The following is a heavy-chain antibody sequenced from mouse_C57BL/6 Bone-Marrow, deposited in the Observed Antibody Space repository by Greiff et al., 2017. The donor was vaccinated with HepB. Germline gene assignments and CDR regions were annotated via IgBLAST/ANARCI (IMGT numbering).Heavy chain of an antibody. CDR1: GYTFTSYG. CDR2: SYPRSGNT. Sequence: QVQLKESGAELARPGASVKLSCKASGYTFTSYGISWVKQRTGQGLEWIGESYPRSGNTYYNEKFKGKATLTADKSSSTAYMELRSLTSEDSAVYFCANSSGYGYWGQGTTLTVSS. J-gene: IGHJ2*01. CDR3: ANSSGYGY. V-gene: IGHV1-81*01. D-gene: IGHD3-2*02.